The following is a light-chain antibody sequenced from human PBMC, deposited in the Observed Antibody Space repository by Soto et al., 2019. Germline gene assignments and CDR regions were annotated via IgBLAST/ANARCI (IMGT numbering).Light chain of an antibody. CDR3: CSYAGSSTSVV. V-gene: IGLV2-23*01. Sequence: QSALTQPASVSGSPGQSITISCTGTSSDVGSYNLVSWYQQHPGKAPKPMIYEGSKRPSGVSNRFSGSKSGNTVSLTISGLQSDDQADYHCCSYAGSSTSVVFGGGTKLTVL. J-gene: IGLJ2*01. CDR2: EGS. CDR1: SSDVGSYNL.